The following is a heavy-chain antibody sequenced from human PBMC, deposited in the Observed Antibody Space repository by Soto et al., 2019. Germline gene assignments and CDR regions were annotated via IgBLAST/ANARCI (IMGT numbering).Heavy chain of an antibody. CDR1: GGTFSSYA. D-gene: IGHD3-22*01. CDR3: ARPFNYYASSDVHDAFDI. J-gene: IGHJ3*02. V-gene: IGHV1-69*13. Sequence: SVKVSCKASGGTFSSYAISWVRQAPGQGLEWMGGIIPIFGTANYAQRFQGRVTITAEESTSTAYMELSSLRSEDTAVYYCARPFNYYASSDVHDAFDIWGQGTMVTVSS. CDR2: IIPIFGTA.